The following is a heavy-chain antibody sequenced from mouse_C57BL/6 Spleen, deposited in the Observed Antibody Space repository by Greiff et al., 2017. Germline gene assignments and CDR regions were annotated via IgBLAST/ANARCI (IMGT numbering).Heavy chain of an antibody. V-gene: IGHV1-26*01. Sequence: VQLQQSGPELVKPGASVKISCKASGYTFTDYYMNWVKQSHGKSLEWIGDINPNNGGTSYNPKFKGKATLTVDKSSRTAYMELRSLTSEASAVDYCARRNYGYDEYFDVWGTGTTGSVGS. CDR1: GYTFTDYY. D-gene: IGHD2-2*01. CDR2: INPNNGGT. CDR3: ARRNYGYDEYFDV. J-gene: IGHJ1*03.